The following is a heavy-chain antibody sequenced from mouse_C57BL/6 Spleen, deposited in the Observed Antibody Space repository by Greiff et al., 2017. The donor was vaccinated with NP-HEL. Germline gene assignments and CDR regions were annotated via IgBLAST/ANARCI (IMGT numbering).Heavy chain of an antibody. CDR3: ARDGRSLYAMDY. CDR2: IDPSDSET. J-gene: IGHJ4*01. V-gene: IGHV1-52*01. D-gene: IGHD2-3*01. CDR1: GYTFTSYW. Sequence: QVQLQQPGAELVRPGSSVKLSCKASGYTFTSYWMHWVKQRPIQGLEWIGNIDPSDSETHYNQKFKDKATLTVDKSSSTAYMQLSSLTSEDSAVYYCARDGRSLYAMDYWGQGTSVTVSS.